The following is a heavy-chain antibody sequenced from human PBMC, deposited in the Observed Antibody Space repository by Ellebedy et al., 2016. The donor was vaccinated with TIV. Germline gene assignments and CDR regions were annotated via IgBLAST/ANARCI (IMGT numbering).Heavy chain of an antibody. D-gene: IGHD6-6*01. J-gene: IGHJ3*02. Sequence: GESLKISXAASGFTFSPYWMHWVRQAPGKRLEWVSHINGDATSIIYAGSVKGRFTVSRDNAQNTLYLQINSLRAEDTAVYYCARDRGRPDSFDIWGQGTMVTVSS. CDR2: INGDATSI. CDR1: GFTFSPYW. CDR3: ARDRGRPDSFDI. V-gene: IGHV3-74*01.